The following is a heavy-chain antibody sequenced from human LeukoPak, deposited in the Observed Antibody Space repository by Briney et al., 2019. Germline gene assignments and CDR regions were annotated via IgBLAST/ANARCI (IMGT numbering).Heavy chain of an antibody. CDR3: AKSWGSFDY. D-gene: IGHD7-27*01. CDR2: ISGSGGST. V-gene: IGHV3-23*01. Sequence: GGSLRLSCAASGFTFSDHYMDWVRQTPGKGLEWVSAISGSGGSTYYADSVKGRFTISRDNSKNTLYLQMNSLRAEDTAVYYCAKSWGSFDYWGQGTLVTVSS. J-gene: IGHJ4*02. CDR1: GFTFSDHY.